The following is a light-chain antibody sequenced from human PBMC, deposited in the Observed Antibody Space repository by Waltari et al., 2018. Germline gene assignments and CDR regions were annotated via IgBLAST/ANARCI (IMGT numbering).Light chain of an antibody. CDR2: AAT. J-gene: IGKJ1*01. Sequence: EIVLTQSPGTLSLSPGERATLSCRASQSVGRSLAWYQQKPGQAPSLLIYAATTRATGIPDRFSGSGSGTDFSVTISRLEPEGVAVYFCQRYVRLPAPFGRGTKVEIK. V-gene: IGKV3-20*01. CDR3: QRYVRLPAP. CDR1: QSVGRS.